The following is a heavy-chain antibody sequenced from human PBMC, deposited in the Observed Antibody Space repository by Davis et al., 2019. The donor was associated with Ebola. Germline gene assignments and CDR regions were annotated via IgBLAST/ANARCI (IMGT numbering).Heavy chain of an antibody. D-gene: IGHD5-24*01. CDR1: GFTFSSYW. CDR3: TSSRDGYNYRDY. J-gene: IGHJ4*02. V-gene: IGHV3-7*03. CDR2: IKQDGSEK. Sequence: GGSLRLSCAAPGFTFSSYWMSWVRQAPGKGLEWVANIKQDGSEKYYVDSVKGRFTISRDNAKNSLYLQMNSLKTEDTAVYYCTSSRDGYNYRDYWGQGTLVTVSS.